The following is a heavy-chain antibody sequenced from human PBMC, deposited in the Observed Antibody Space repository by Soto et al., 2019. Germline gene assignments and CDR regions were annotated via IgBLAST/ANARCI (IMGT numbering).Heavy chain of an antibody. CDR2: IYHSGTT. CDR3: ARVVVPAPIWGYNYFDP. Sequence: PSETLSLTCSVAGGSISSGGYSWSWIRQPPGKGLEWIGYIYHSGTTYFNPSLKSRVTMSVSKSRNQFSLKLTSVTAADPSVYYCARVVVPAPIWGYNYFDPWGRGTRVTVSS. CDR1: GGSISSGGYS. V-gene: IGHV4-30-2*01. J-gene: IGHJ5*02. D-gene: IGHD2-2*01.